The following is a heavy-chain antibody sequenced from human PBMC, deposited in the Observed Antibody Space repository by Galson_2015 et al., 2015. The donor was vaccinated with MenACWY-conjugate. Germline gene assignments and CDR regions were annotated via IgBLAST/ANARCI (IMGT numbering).Heavy chain of an antibody. Sequence: SLRLSCAASGFTFSNAWMSWVRQAPGKGLEWVGRIKSKTDGGTTDYAALVKGRFTISRDDSKNTLYLQMNSLKTEDTAVYYCTTDAGSAGMDVWGQGTTVTVSS. CDR2: IKSKTDGGTT. J-gene: IGHJ6*02. CDR3: TTDAGSAGMDV. CDR1: GFTFSNAW. V-gene: IGHV3-15*01. D-gene: IGHD6-19*01.